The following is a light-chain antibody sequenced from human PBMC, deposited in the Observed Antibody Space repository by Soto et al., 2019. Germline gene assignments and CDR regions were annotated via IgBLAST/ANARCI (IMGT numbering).Light chain of an antibody. J-gene: IGLJ2*01. Sequence: QSALTQPASVSGSPGQSITISCTGTSSDVAFYNYVSWYQQYPGEAPKLMIHEVGNRPSGVSNRFSGSKSGNTASLTISGLQAEDEADYYCSSHGGSNVFGGGTKLTVL. V-gene: IGLV2-14*01. CDR2: EVG. CDR3: SSHGGSNV. CDR1: SSDVAFYNY.